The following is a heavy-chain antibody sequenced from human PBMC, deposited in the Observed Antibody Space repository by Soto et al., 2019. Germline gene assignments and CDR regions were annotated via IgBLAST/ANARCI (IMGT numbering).Heavy chain of an antibody. J-gene: IGHJ4*02. CDR3: ASTRAVYFDY. CDR2: IYYSGST. V-gene: IGHV4-30-2*03. CDR1: GGSISSRGYS. Sequence: SETLSLTCAVSGGSISSRGYSWSWIRQPPGKGLEWIGSIYYSGSTYYNPSLKSRVTISVDTSKNQFSLKLSSVTAADTAVYYCASTRAVYFDYWGQGTLVTVSS.